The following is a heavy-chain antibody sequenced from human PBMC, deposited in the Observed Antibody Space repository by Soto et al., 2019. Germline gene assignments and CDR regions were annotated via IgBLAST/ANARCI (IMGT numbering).Heavy chain of an antibody. J-gene: IGHJ6*03. CDR1: GGSISPYY. CDR3: GGKGAAASYAHYYLDV. CDR2: VYYSGNT. D-gene: IGHD6-13*01. V-gene: IGHV4-59*01. Sequence: QVQLQESGPGLVKPSATLSITCTVSGGSISPYYWSWIRQPPGKGLEWIGYVYYSGNTNYNPSLESRVTISVDTSRNQFSLNLTSATAADTAVYYCGGKGAAASYAHYYLDVWGRGTTVTVSS.